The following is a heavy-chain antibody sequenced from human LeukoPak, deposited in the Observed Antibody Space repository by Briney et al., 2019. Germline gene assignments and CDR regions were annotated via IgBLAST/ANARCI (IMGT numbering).Heavy chain of an antibody. CDR1: GGSFSGYY. CDR3: ARRADFWSGYYLANAFDI. J-gene: IGHJ3*02. Sequence: SETLSLTCAVYGGSFSGYYWSWIRQPPGKGLEWVGEINHSGSTNYNPSLKSRVTISVDTSKNQFSLKLSSLTAADTAVYYCARRADFWSGYYLANAFDIWGQGTMVTVSS. D-gene: IGHD3-3*01. V-gene: IGHV4-34*01. CDR2: INHSGST.